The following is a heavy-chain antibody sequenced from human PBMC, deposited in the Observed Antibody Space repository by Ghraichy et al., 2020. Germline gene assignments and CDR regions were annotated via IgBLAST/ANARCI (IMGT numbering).Heavy chain of an antibody. CDR3: AREYCRGGRCFFGTGGSHFDI. CDR1: GFTLSNYW. V-gene: IGHV3-74*01. CDR2: IKSDGSST. D-gene: IGHD2-15*01. J-gene: IGHJ4*02. Sequence: GGSLRLSCAASGFTLSNYWMHWVRQVPGKGLVWVSRIKSDGSSTIYADSVKGRFTISRDNAKNTLYLQMNSLRVEDTAVYYCAREYCRGGRCFFGTGGSHFDIWGQGTLVTVSS.